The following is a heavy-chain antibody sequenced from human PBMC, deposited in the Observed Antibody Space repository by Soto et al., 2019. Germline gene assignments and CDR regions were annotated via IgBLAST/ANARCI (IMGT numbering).Heavy chain of an antibody. CDR3: AKYRRTEAEGFTLDY. CDR1: GETINNYY. D-gene: IGHD6-13*01. CDR2: IYYTGST. V-gene: IGHV4-59*01. J-gene: IGHJ4*02. Sequence: SETLSFTCTVSGETINNYYWSWIRQTPGKRLEWIGYIYYTGSTTYNPSLESRVTMSVDKSKNQFSLKLSSVNAADTAVYYCAKYRRTEAEGFTLDYWGRGTLVTVS.